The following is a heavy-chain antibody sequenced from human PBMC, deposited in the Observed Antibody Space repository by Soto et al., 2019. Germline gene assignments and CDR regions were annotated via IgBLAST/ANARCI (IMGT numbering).Heavy chain of an antibody. V-gene: IGHV3-74*01. J-gene: IGHJ4*02. CDR3: ASVAVLVWFGEDYFDS. CDR1: GFTFSSYW. Sequence: EVQLVESGGGLVQPGGSLRLSCAASGFTFSSYWMHWVRQAPGKGLVWVSRINSDGSSTTYADSVKGRFTISRDNAKNTLYLQMNSLRAEDTAVYYCASVAVLVWFGEDYFDSWGQGTLVTVSS. D-gene: IGHD3-10*01. CDR2: INSDGSST.